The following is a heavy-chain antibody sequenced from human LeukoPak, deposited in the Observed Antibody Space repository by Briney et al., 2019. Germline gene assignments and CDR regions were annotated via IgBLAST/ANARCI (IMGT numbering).Heavy chain of an antibody. CDR2: ISGSGGST. V-gene: IGHV3-23*01. D-gene: IGHD4-17*01. Sequence: GGSLRLSCAASGFTFSSYAMSWVRRAPGKGLEWVSAISGSGGSTYYADSVKGRFTISRDNSKSTLYLQMNSLRAEDTAVYYCAKATNDYGDSHFDYWGQGTLVTVSS. CDR1: GFTFSSYA. J-gene: IGHJ4*02. CDR3: AKATNDYGDSHFDY.